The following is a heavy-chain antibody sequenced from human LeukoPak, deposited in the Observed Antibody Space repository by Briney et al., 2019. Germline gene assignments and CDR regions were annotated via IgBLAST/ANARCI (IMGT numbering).Heavy chain of an antibody. CDR3: ARGRSLTNWFDP. Sequence: SETLSLTCAVYGGSFSGYYWSWIRQPPGKGLEWIGEINHSGSTNYNPSLKSRVTMSVDTSKSEFSLNLSSVTAADTAVYYCARGRSLTNWFDPWGQGTLVTVSS. V-gene: IGHV4-34*01. D-gene: IGHD1-26*01. J-gene: IGHJ5*02. CDR2: INHSGST. CDR1: GGSFSGYY.